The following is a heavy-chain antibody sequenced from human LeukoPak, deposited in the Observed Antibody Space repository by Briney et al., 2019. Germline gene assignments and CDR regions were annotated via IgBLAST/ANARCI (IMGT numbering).Heavy chain of an antibody. Sequence: QSGGSLRLSCAASAFTFRNYAMHWLRQAPGKGLEWVAVIASDGNDKHLADSVKGRFTISRDNSRNTLYLQMNSLRTEDTAVCYCAKDGAMAAAGYYFDYWGQGTPVTVSS. CDR3: AKDGAMAAAGYYFDY. D-gene: IGHD6-13*01. CDR2: IASDGNDK. V-gene: IGHV3-30*18. J-gene: IGHJ4*02. CDR1: AFTFRNYA.